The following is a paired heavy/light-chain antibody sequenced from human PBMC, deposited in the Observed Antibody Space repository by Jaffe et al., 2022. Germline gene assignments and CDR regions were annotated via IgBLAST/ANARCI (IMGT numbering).Light chain of an antibody. J-gene: IGKJ4*01. CDR3: QQTSNFPLT. Sequence: DIQMTQSPSFVSASVGDRVTISCRASQDINIWLAWYQQKPGRAPKLLIYAASRLESGVPSTFSGSGSGTDFTLTISSLQPDDFAIYYCQQTSNFPLTFGGGTRVEIK. CDR2: AAS. CDR1: QDINIW. V-gene: IGKV1-12*01.
Heavy chain of an antibody. CDR1: GFSLSTNGVG. V-gene: IGHV2-5*02. Sequence: QITLKESGPTVVKPTQTLTLTCNFSGFSLSTNGVGVAWVRQPPGKALEWLALIYWDDDKHYNPSLKNRLTITKDTSTNQVVLTMTYMDPVDTATYYCAHHSAGSYQWRWLVVGWDYWGQGTLVTVSS. J-gene: IGHJ4*02. CDR3: AHHSAGSYQWRWLVVGWDY. D-gene: IGHD6-19*01. CDR2: IYWDDDK.